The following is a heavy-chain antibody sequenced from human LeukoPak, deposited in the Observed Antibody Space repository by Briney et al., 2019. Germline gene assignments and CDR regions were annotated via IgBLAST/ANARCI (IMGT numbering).Heavy chain of an antibody. V-gene: IGHV1-69*05. Sequence: PSVKVSCKASGGTFSSYAISWVRQAPGQGLEWMGGIIPIFGTANYAQKFQGRVTITTDESTSTACMELSSLRSEDTAVYYCATWTGRGYLFDYWGQGTLVTVSS. D-gene: IGHD3/OR15-3a*01. J-gene: IGHJ4*02. CDR1: GGTFSSYA. CDR2: IIPIFGTA. CDR3: ATWTGRGYLFDY.